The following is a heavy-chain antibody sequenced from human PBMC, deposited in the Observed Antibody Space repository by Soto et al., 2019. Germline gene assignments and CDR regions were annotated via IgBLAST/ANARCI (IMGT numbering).Heavy chain of an antibody. D-gene: IGHD3-10*01. CDR3: ARADVYYGSGRYVFSGMDV. CDR2: IYYSVST. J-gene: IGHJ6*02. V-gene: IGHV4-59*01. Sequence: PSETLSLTCTVLGGSISSYYWSWIPQPPGKGLEWIGYIYYSVSTNYNPSLKSRVTISVDTSKKQFSLKLCSVTAADTAVYYCARADVYYGSGRYVFSGMDVWDQGTTVTVSS. CDR1: GGSISSYY.